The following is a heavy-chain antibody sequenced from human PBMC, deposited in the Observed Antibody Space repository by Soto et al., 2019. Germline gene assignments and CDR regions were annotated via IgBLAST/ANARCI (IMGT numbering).Heavy chain of an antibody. CDR1: GGSISSGGYY. J-gene: IGHJ5*02. Sequence: PSETLSLTCTVSGGSISSGGYYWTWIRQHPGKGLEWIGYNYYSGITYYNPSLKSRVTISLDTSKNQFSLKLSSVTAADTAVYYCARSRSYNWFDPWGQGTLVTVSS. CDR3: ARSRSYNWFDP. V-gene: IGHV4-31*03. CDR2: NYYSGIT. D-gene: IGHD6-13*01.